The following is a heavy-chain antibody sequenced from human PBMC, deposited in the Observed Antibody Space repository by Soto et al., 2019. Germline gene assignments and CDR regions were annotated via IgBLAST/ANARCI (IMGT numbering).Heavy chain of an antibody. CDR2: IYYSGST. Sequence: SETLSLTCTVSGGSISSSSYYWGWIRQPPGKGLEWIGSIYYSGSTYYNPSLKSRVTISVDTSKNQFSLKLSSVTAADTAVYYCARRELNWFDPWGQGTLVTVSS. V-gene: IGHV4-39*01. CDR3: ARRELNWFDP. D-gene: IGHD1-7*01. J-gene: IGHJ5*02. CDR1: GGSISSSSYY.